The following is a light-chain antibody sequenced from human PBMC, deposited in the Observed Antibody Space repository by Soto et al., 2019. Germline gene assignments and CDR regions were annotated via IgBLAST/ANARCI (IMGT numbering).Light chain of an antibody. CDR1: QSVSSSY. CDR3: QQYHNWPPWT. J-gene: IGKJ1*01. V-gene: IGKV3-20*01. CDR2: GAS. Sequence: EIVLTQSPGTLSLSPGERATPSCRASQSVSSSYLAWYQQKPGQAPRLLIYGASSRATGIPDRFSGSGSGTEFTLTISSLQSEDFAVYYCQQYHNWPPWTFGQGTKVDIK.